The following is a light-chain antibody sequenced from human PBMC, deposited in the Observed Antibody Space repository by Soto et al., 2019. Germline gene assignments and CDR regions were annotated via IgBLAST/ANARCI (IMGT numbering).Light chain of an antibody. CDR3: SSYAGSNNLI. V-gene: IGLV2-8*01. CDR2: EVT. Sequence: QSALTQPPSASGSPGQSVTISCTGTSSDIGGYNYVSWYQQFPGKAPKLMIYEVTKRPSGVPDRFSGSKSDNTASLTVSGLQADDEADYYCSSYAGSNNLIFGGGTKLTVL. CDR1: SSDIGGYNY. J-gene: IGLJ2*01.